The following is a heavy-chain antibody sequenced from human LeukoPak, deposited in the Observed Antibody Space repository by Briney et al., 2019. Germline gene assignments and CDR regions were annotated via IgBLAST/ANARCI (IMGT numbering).Heavy chain of an antibody. CDR2: IIPIFGTA. Sequence: GSSVKVSCKASGGTFSSYAISWLRQAPGQGLEWMGRIIPIFGTANYAQKFQGRVTITTDESTSTAYMELSSLRSEDTDVYYCAREGYYDSSGYYGAEYFQHWGQGTLVTVSS. J-gene: IGHJ1*01. CDR1: GGTFSSYA. CDR3: AREGYYDSSGYYGAEYFQH. V-gene: IGHV1-69*05. D-gene: IGHD3-22*01.